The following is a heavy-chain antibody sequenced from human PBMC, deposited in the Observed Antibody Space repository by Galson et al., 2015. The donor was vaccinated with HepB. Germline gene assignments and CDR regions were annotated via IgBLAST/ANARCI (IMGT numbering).Heavy chain of an antibody. Sequence: SLRLSCAVSGISFSNAWMNWVRQAPGKGLEWVGRIRNGANYYATAYAPSVRGRFTVSRDDLKSTAYLQMNSLTPEDTAVYYCTRPGYGSSWFLDYAHGVDVWGQGTTVIVS. D-gene: IGHD3/OR15-3a*01. J-gene: IGHJ6*02. CDR1: GISFSNAW. V-gene: IGHV3-73*01. CDR2: IRNGANYYAT. CDR3: TRPGYGSSWFLDYAHGVDV.